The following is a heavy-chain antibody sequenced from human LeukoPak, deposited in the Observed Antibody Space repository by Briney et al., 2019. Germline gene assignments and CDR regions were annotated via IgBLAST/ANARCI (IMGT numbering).Heavy chain of an antibody. D-gene: IGHD2-21*02. Sequence: SETLSLTCAVYGGSFSGYYWSWIRQPPGKGLEWIGEINHSGSTNYNPSLESRVTISVDTSKNQFSLKLSSVTAADTAVYYCARVGGVVTPFDYWGQGTLVTVSS. CDR2: INHSGST. J-gene: IGHJ4*02. V-gene: IGHV4-34*01. CDR1: GGSFSGYY. CDR3: ARVGGVVTPFDY.